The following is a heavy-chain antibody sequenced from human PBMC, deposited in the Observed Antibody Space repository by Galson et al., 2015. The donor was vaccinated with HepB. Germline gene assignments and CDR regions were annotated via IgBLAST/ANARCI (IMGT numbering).Heavy chain of an antibody. CDR3: ATDRAQGYWYFDL. V-gene: IGHV1-8*02. CDR1: GYSFTNHD. Sequence: SVKVSCKASGYSFTNHDINWVRQATGQGLEWMGWMNPNSGNTGYAQKFQGRVIMTRNTSISTAYMELSRLTAADTAVYYCATDRAQGYWYFDLWGRGTLVTVSS. CDR2: MNPNSGNT. J-gene: IGHJ2*01.